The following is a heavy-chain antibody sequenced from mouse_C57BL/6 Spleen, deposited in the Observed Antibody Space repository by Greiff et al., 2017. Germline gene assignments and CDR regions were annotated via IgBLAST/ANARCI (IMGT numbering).Heavy chain of an antibody. CDR1: GFNIKDYY. CDR3: ARSPFTTVVAGDAMDY. CDR2: IDPEDGET. J-gene: IGHJ4*01. Sequence: EVQLQQSGAELVKPGASVKLSCTASGFNIKDYYMHWVKQRTEQGLEWIGRIDPEDGETKYAPKFQGKATITADTSSNTAYLQLSSLTSEDSAVYFCARSPFTTVVAGDAMDYWGQGTSVTVSS. D-gene: IGHD1-1*01. V-gene: IGHV14-2*01.